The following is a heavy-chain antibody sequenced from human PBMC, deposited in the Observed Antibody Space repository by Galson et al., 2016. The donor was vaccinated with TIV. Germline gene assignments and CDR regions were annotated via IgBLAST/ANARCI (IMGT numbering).Heavy chain of an antibody. Sequence: SLRLSCAASGFTFSAYGMHWVRQAPGKGLEWVAVIWFDGSIEYYADSVKGRFTISRDNSKNTLSLQMNSLRAEDTAVYYCARDPRLYGDYSLGYFDYWGQGTTVIVSS. D-gene: IGHD4-17*01. V-gene: IGHV3-33*01. CDR2: IWFDGSIE. J-gene: IGHJ4*03. CDR3: ARDPRLYGDYSLGYFDY. CDR1: GFTFSAYG.